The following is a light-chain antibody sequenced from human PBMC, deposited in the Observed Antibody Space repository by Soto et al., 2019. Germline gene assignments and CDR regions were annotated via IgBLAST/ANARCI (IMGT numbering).Light chain of an antibody. CDR1: QSVSDL. J-gene: IGKJ4*01. CDR3: QQRSGWPIT. V-gene: IGKV3-11*01. Sequence: ENVLTQSPATLSLSPGERATLSCRASQSVSDLLSWYQQQPGQAPRLLIYDASHRATGIPARFSGSGSGTDFTLTISNLEPEDFAVYYCQQRSGWPITYGGGTTVEI. CDR2: DAS.